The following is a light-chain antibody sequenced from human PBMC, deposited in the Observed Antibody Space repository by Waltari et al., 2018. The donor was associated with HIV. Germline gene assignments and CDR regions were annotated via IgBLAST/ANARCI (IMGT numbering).Light chain of an antibody. J-gene: IGKJ4*01. CDR3: QHRSSWPPLT. V-gene: IGKV3-11*01. CDR1: QSVSSY. CDR2: DAS. Sequence: EIVLTQSPAPLSLSPGARATLSCRASQSVSSYLAWHQQKPGQAPRLLIYDASNRATGIPARFSGSGSGTDFTLTISSLEPEDFAFYYCQHRSSWPPLTFGGGTKVEIK.